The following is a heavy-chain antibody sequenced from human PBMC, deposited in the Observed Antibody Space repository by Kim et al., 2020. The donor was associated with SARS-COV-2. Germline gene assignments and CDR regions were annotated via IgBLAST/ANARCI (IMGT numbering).Heavy chain of an antibody. CDR2: IIPIFGTA. CDR3: ARELFTRLDGTTGPSFDY. V-gene: IGHV1-69*13. J-gene: IGHJ4*02. D-gene: IGHD1-1*01. Sequence: SVKVSCKASGGTFSSYAISWVRQAPGQGLEWMGGIIPIFGTANYAQKFQGRVTITADESTSTAYMELSSLRSEDTAVYYCARELFTRLDGTTGPSFDYWGQGTLVTVSS. CDR1: GGTFSSYA.